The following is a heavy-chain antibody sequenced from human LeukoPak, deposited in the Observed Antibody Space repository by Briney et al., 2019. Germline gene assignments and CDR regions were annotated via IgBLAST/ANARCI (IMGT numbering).Heavy chain of an antibody. J-gene: IGHJ5*02. Sequence: ASVKVSCKASGYTFTGYYLHWVRQAPGQGLEWKGWINPNTGGTKYAQKFQGRVTMTRDTSISTAYMEVTRLTSDDTAVYYCARALVPAAQRLSSWGQGTLVTVSS. CDR3: ARALVPAAQRLSS. CDR2: INPNTGGT. CDR1: GYTFTGYY. D-gene: IGHD2-2*01. V-gene: IGHV1-2*02.